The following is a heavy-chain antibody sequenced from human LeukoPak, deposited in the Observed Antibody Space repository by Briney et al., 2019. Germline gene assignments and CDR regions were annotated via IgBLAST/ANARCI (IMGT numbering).Heavy chain of an antibody. CDR3: ASRDSGWYQGDDY. J-gene: IGHJ4*02. CDR2: IYYSGST. V-gene: IGHV4-39*01. Sequence: PSETLSLTCTVSGGSISRSSYYWGWIRQPPGKGLEWIGSIYYSGSTYCNPSLKSRVTISVDTSKNQFSLKLSSVTAADTAVYYCASRDSGWYQGDDYWGQGTLVTVSS. CDR1: GGSISRSSYY. D-gene: IGHD6-19*01.